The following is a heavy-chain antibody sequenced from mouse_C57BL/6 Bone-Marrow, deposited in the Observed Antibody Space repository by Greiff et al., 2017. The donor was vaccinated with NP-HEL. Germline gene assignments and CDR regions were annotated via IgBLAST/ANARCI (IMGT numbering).Heavy chain of an antibody. CDR2: IRNKANGYTT. Sequence: EVQVVESGGGLVQPGGSLSLSCAASGFTFTDYYMSWVRQPPGKALEWLGFIRNKANGYTTEYSASVKGRFTISRDNSQSILYLQMNALRAEDSATYYCARPGDYYAMDYWGQGTSVTVSS. CDR1: GFTFTDYY. J-gene: IGHJ4*01. V-gene: IGHV7-3*01. CDR3: ARPGDYYAMDY.